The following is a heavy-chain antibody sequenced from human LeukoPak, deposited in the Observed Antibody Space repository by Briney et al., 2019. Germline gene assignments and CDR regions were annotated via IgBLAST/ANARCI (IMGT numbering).Heavy chain of an antibody. J-gene: IGHJ4*02. CDR2: ISGSTTTI. Sequence: GGSLRLSCAASGFTFSSYGMSWVRQAPGKGLEWVSLISGSTTTIYYADSVKGRFTISRDNAKNSLYLQMNSLRAEDTAVYYCARLEDIAAAGPFDYWGQGTLVTVSS. D-gene: IGHD6-13*01. CDR1: GFTFSSYG. V-gene: IGHV3-21*01. CDR3: ARLEDIAAAGPFDY.